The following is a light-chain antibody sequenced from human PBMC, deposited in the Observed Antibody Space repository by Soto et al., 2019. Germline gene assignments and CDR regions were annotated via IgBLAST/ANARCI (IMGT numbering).Light chain of an antibody. CDR2: GVS. V-gene: IGKV3-20*01. J-gene: IGKJ5*01. Sequence: IVFTQSPGTLSLPTGERASLSCRASQSVTSSYLARYQQKPGQAPRLLIYGVSSRATGIPDRFSGSGAGTDFTLTISRLEPEDFAVYYCQQYNNWPPFTFGQGTRLEI. CDR1: QSVTSSY. CDR3: QQYNNWPPFT.